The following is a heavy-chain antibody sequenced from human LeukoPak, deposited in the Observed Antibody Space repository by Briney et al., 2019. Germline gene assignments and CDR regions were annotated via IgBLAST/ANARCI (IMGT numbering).Heavy chain of an antibody. Sequence: SETLSLTCTVSGGSISSTYYWGWIRQPPGKGLEWIGYIYYTGSTNYNPSLKSRVTISVDTSKNQFSLKLTSVTAADTAVYYCARDRGDGYDYFWDYWGQGTLVTVSS. CDR2: IYYTGST. CDR1: GGSISSTYY. CDR3: ARDRGDGYDYFWDY. V-gene: IGHV4-61*01. J-gene: IGHJ4*02. D-gene: IGHD5-12*01.